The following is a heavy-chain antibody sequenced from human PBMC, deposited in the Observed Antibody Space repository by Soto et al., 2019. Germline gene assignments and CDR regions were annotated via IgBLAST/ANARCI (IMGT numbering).Heavy chain of an antibody. J-gene: IGHJ5*02. Sequence: ASVKVSCKASGYTFSSYAIHWVRQAPGQRLEWMGWINAGNGNTRYSQNFQARVIITRDTSATTAYMELSSLRSEDTAVYYCARDKGISGPLNWFDPWGQGTLVTAPQ. V-gene: IGHV1-3*01. CDR3: ARDKGISGPLNWFDP. CDR2: INAGNGNT. D-gene: IGHD5-12*01. CDR1: GYTFSSYA.